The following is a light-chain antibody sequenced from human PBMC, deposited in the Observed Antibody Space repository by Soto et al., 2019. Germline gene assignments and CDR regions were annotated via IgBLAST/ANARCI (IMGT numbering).Light chain of an antibody. CDR2: AAS. J-gene: IGKJ1*01. CDR3: QQYAGSPPWT. Sequence: EIVLTQSPGTLSLSPGERATLSCRASQSVTSSLLAWYQQKPGQAPRLLIYAASSRATGIPDRFSGSGSGTDFTLTISRLEPEDFAVYYCQQYAGSPPWTFGQGTKVDIK. CDR1: QSVTSSL. V-gene: IGKV3-20*01.